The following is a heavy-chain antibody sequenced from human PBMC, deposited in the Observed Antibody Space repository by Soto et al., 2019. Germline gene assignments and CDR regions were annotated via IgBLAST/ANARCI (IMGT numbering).Heavy chain of an antibody. D-gene: IGHD6-19*01. CDR1: GCTFTGYY. CDR2: INPNSGGT. Sequence: GASVKVSCKASGCTFTGYYMHWVRQAPGQGLEWMGWINPNSGGTNYAQKFQGWVTMTRDTSISTAYMELSRLRSDDTAVYYCARGIAVAGTISYYRIYGMDVWGQGTTVTVSS. J-gene: IGHJ6*02. CDR3: ARGIAVAGTISYYRIYGMDV. V-gene: IGHV1-2*04.